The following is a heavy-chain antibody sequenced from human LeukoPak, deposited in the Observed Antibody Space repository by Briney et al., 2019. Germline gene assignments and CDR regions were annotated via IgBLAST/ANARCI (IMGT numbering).Heavy chain of an antibody. Sequence: ASVKVSCKASGYTFTGYYKHWVRQAPGQGLEWVGWINPDSGGTNYAQKFQGRVTMTRDTSIRTAYMELSRLRSDDTAVYYCARVDDRGHYYDSSGPRKLFDYWGQGTLVTVSS. D-gene: IGHD3-22*01. V-gene: IGHV1-2*02. J-gene: IGHJ4*02. CDR2: INPDSGGT. CDR3: ARVDDRGHYYDSSGPRKLFDY. CDR1: GYTFTGYY.